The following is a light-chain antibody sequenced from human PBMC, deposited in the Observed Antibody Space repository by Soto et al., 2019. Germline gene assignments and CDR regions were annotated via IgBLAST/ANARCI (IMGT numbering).Light chain of an antibody. CDR1: QNLLHSNGYNY. CDR3: MQSLQTPLT. Sequence: DIVMTQSPLSLPVTPGEPASISCRSSQNLLHSNGYNYLDWYLQKPVQSPQLLIFLGSNRASGVPDMFSGSGSGTDFTLKISRVEAEDVGVYYCMQSLQTPLTFGGGTKVESK. V-gene: IGKV2-28*01. J-gene: IGKJ4*01. CDR2: LGS.